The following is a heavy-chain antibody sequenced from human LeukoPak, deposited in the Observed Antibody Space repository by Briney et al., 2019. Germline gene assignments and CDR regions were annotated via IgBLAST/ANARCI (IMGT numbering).Heavy chain of an antibody. Sequence: SQTLSLTCTVSGGSISSNGHYWSWIRQPPGKSLEWIGYIYYSGRTFYNPSLKTRGAIAVDTSKNQFSLRLSSVSAADTALYYCARSSYDTVEGDYFDFWGQGILVTVSS. D-gene: IGHD3-9*01. V-gene: IGHV4-30-4*08. J-gene: IGHJ4*02. CDR3: ARSSYDTVEGDYFDF. CDR1: GGSISSNGHY. CDR2: IYYSGRT.